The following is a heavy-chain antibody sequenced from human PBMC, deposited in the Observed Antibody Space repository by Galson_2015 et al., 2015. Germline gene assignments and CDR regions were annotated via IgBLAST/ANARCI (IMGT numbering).Heavy chain of an antibody. CDR2: ISAYNGNT. Sequence: VKVSCKASGYTFTSYGISWVRQAPGQGLEWMGWISAYNGNTNYAQKLQGRVTMTTDTSTSTAYMELRSLRSDDTAVYYCARDPVTSPAGWFDPWGQGTLVTVSS. CDR1: GYTFTSYG. D-gene: IGHD4-17*01. J-gene: IGHJ5*02. V-gene: IGHV1-18*01. CDR3: ARDPVTSPAGWFDP.